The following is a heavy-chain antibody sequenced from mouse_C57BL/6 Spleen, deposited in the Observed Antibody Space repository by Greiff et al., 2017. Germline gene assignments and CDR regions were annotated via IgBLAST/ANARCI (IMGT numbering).Heavy chain of an antibody. V-gene: IGHV14-3*01. CDR1: GFNIKNTY. CDR2: IDPATGNT. Sequence: EVQLQQSVAELVRPGASVTLSCPASGFNIKNTYMHWVKQRPEQGLEWIGRIDPATGNTKYAPKFQGKAAITADPSSNKAYLQLSSLTSEDTAIYYCARYYYGSSYVGWYLDVWGTGTTVTVSS. D-gene: IGHD1-1*01. CDR3: ARYYYGSSYVGWYLDV. J-gene: IGHJ1*03.